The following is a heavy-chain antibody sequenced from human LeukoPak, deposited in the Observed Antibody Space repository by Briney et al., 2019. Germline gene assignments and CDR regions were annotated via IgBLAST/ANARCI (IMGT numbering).Heavy chain of an antibody. CDR2: LYYSGST. V-gene: IGHV4-39*07. CDR3: ARVVQQLAYYYYMDV. CDR1: GGSISSSSYY. Sequence: SETLSLTCTVSGGSISSSSYYWGWIRQPPGKGLEWIGSLYYSGSTYYNPSLKSRVTISVDTSKNQFSLKLSSVTAADTAVYYCARVVQQLAYYYYMDVWGKGTTVTVSS. D-gene: IGHD6-13*01. J-gene: IGHJ6*03.